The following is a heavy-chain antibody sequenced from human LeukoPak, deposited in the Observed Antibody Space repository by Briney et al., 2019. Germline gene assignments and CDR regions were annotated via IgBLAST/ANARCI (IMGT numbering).Heavy chain of an antibody. Sequence: PSETLSLXCTVSGGSNSSYYWSWIRLPAGKGLEWIGRIYTSGSTNYNPSLKSRVTMSVGTSKNQFSLKLSSVTAADTAVYYCAREPLGYCSSTSCYAFDIWGQGTMVTVSS. CDR3: AREPLGYCSSTSCYAFDI. V-gene: IGHV4-4*07. CDR2: IYTSGST. D-gene: IGHD2-2*01. CDR1: GGSNSSYY. J-gene: IGHJ3*02.